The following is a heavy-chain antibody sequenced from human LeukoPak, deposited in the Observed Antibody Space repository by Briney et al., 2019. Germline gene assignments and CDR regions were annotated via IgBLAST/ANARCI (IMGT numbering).Heavy chain of an antibody. CDR1: GGSISSYY. D-gene: IGHD4-17*01. Sequence: SETLCLTCTVSGGSISSYYRSWIRQPPGKGLEWIGYIYYSGSTNYNPSLKSRVTISVDTSKNKFSLKLSSVTAADTAVYYCARHYSGDFSFDYWGEGTLVTVSS. J-gene: IGHJ4*02. CDR2: IYYSGST. CDR3: ARHYSGDFSFDY. V-gene: IGHV4-59*08.